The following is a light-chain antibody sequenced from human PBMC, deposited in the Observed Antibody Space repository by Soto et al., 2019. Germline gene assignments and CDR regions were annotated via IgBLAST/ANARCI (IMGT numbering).Light chain of an antibody. CDR1: SSDVGSYNL. CDR2: EGS. J-gene: IGLJ2*01. Sequence: QSVLTQPASVSGSPGQSITISCTGTSSDVGSYNLVSWYQQHPGKAPKLMIYEGSKRPSGVSNRFSGSKSGNTASLTISGIQAEVEADYYCCSYAGSSTFVVFGGGTQLTVL. V-gene: IGLV2-23*01. CDR3: CSYAGSSTFVV.